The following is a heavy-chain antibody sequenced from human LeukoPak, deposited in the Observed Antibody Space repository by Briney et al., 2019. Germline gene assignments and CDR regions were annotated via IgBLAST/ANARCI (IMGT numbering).Heavy chain of an antibody. CDR1: GFXFSDYN. D-gene: IGHD6-13*01. V-gene: IGHV3-21*06. J-gene: IGHJ4*02. Sequence: GGSLRLSCAASGFXFSDYNINWVRQAPGKGLKWVSVISTSSTYIYYADSVKGRFTISRDNAKNSLYLQMNSLRAEDTAVYYCARVSTAASLAIDSWGQGTLVTVST. CDR3: ARVSTAASLAIDS. CDR2: ISTSSTYI.